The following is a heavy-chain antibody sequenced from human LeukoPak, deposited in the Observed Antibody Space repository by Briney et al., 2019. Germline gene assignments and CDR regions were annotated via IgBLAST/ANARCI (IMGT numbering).Heavy chain of an antibody. V-gene: IGHV3-66*01. Sequence: PGGSLRLSCAASGFTVSSNYMSWVRQAPGKGLEWVSVIYSGGSTYYADSVKGRFTISRDNSKNTLYLQMNSLRAEDTAVYYCARFLAVAGRNYFDYWGQGTLVTVSS. J-gene: IGHJ4*02. CDR3: ARFLAVAGRNYFDY. CDR2: IYSGGST. D-gene: IGHD6-19*01. CDR1: GFTVSSNY.